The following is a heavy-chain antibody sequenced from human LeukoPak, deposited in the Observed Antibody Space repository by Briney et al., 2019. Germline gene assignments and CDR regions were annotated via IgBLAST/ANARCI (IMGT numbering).Heavy chain of an antibody. D-gene: IGHD4-17*01. Sequence: SETLSLTCAVYGGSFSGYYWSWIRQPPGKGLEWIGEINHSGSTNYNPSLKSRVTISVDTSKNQFSLKLSSVTAADTAVYYCARDSTVTTPYDAFDIWGQGTMVTVSS. CDR3: ARDSTVTTPYDAFDI. CDR1: GGSFSGYY. V-gene: IGHV4-34*01. J-gene: IGHJ3*02. CDR2: INHSGST.